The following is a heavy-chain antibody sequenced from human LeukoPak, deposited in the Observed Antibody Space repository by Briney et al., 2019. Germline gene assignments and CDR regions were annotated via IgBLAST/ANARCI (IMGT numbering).Heavy chain of an antibody. Sequence: GGSLRLSCAASGFTFSSYGMHWVRQAPGKGLEWVAYIRYDGSNKYYADSVKGRFTISRDNAKNSLFLQLNSLRAEDTAVYYCARDPYSGTYSDYYYYYMDVWGKGTTVTVSS. CDR2: IRYDGSNK. CDR1: GFTFSSYG. D-gene: IGHD1-26*01. CDR3: ARDPYSGTYSDYYYYYMDV. J-gene: IGHJ6*03. V-gene: IGHV3-30*02.